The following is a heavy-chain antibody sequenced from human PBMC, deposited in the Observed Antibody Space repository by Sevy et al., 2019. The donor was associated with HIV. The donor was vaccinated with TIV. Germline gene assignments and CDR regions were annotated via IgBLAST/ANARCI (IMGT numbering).Heavy chain of an antibody. CDR1: GFTFSSYS. Sequence: GGSLRLSCAASGFTFSSYSMNWVRQAPGKGLEWVSSISSSSSYIYYAESVKGRFTISRDNAKNSLYLQMNSLRAEDTAVYYCARDIENYWGQGTLVTVSS. CDR2: ISSSSSYI. J-gene: IGHJ4*02. V-gene: IGHV3-21*01. CDR3: ARDIENY.